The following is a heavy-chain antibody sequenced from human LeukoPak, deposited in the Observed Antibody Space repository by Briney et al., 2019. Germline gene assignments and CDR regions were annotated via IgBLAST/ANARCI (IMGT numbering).Heavy chain of an antibody. V-gene: IGHV3-7*01. D-gene: IGHD1-26*01. CDR2: IKQDGSEK. CDR3: ARVGVVGATRYYYYYYGMDV. Sequence: PGGSLRLSCAASGFTFSSYWMSWVRQALGKGLEWVANIKQDGSEKYYVDSVKGRFTISRDNAKNSLYLQMNSLRAEDTAVYYCARVGVVGATRYYYYYYGMDVWGQGTTVTVSS. CDR1: GFTFSSYW. J-gene: IGHJ6*02.